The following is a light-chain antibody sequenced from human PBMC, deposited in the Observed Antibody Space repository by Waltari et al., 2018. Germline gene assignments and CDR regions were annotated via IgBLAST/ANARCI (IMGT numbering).Light chain of an antibody. CDR1: TSDVWTYNL. J-gene: IGLJ1*01. CDR3: CSYVSNTYV. CDR2: EGP. V-gene: IGLV2-23*01. Sequence: QSALTQPASVSGSPGQSITISCPGTTSDVWTYNLVSWYQQHPGKAPKLIIFEGPKRPSGVSNRFFASKSGNTASLTISGLQADDEADYHCCSYVSNTYVFGTGTKVTVL.